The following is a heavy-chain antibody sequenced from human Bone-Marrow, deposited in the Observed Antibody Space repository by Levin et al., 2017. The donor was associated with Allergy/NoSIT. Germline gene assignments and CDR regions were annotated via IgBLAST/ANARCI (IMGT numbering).Heavy chain of an antibody. V-gene: IGHV3-30*18. CDR2: IANDGSNK. Sequence: GESLKISSAASGFTFSNYGMHWVRQAPGKGLEWVAVIANDGSNKYYADSVKGRFTISRDNSKNTVYLQMNSLRAEDTAVYYGAKDEDYGILPGSGMDVWGQGTTVTVSS. D-gene: IGHD3-9*01. J-gene: IGHJ6*02. CDR1: GFTFSNYG. CDR3: AKDEDYGILPGSGMDV.